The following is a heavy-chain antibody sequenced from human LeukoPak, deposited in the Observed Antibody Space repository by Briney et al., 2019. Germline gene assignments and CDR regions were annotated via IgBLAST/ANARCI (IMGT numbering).Heavy chain of an antibody. CDR1: GFTFGSYS. Sequence: GGSLRLSCAASGFTFGSYSMSWVRQAPGKGLEWVSTIDGGGTYHAASVKGRFIVSRDNSRNALYLQMNGLRAEDTAVYFCARDGLHCTSGSCESDYWGQGTLVTVSS. J-gene: IGHJ4*02. CDR2: IDGGGT. V-gene: IGHV3-23*01. D-gene: IGHD1-26*01. CDR3: ARDGLHCTSGSCESDY.